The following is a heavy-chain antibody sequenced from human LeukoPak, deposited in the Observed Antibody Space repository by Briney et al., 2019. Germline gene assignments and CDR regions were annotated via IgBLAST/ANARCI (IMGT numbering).Heavy chain of an antibody. CDR1: GYTFTNYA. V-gene: IGHV1-3*01. J-gene: IGHJ4*02. D-gene: IGHD2-2*01. CDR2: INAGSGDT. Sequence: ASVKVSCKAYGYTFTNYAIHWVRQAPGQRFECMGWINAGSGDTKYSQNFQGRVSISRDTSATTAYMELSSLGSEDTAVYYCARTGSCSSTSCYGPFDYWGQGTLVTVSS. CDR3: ARTGSCSSTSCYGPFDY.